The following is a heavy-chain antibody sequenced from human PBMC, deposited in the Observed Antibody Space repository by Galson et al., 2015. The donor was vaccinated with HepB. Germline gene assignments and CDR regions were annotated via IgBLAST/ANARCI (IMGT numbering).Heavy chain of an antibody. CDR3: ARALGVRGVSGWFDP. CDR1: GYTFTGYY. J-gene: IGHJ5*02. V-gene: IGHV1-2*04. Sequence: SVKVSCKASGYTFTGYYMHWVRQAPGQGLEWMGWINPNSGGTNYAQKFQGWVTMTRDTSISTAYMELSRLRSDDTAVYYCARALGVRGVSGWFDPWGQGTLVTVSS. CDR2: INPNSGGT. D-gene: IGHD3-10*01.